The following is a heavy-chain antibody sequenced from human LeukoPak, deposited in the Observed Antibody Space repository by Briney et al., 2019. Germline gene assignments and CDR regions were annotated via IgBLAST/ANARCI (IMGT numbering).Heavy chain of an antibody. Sequence: GGSLRLSCVASGVTFDNHAMGWVRQAPGKGLEWVAAISGSGSRAYLADSVKGRFTISRDNSKNTLYLQMNSLRAEDTAVYYCARVGTGYSSSWSLYYFDYWGQGTLVTVSS. V-gene: IGHV3-23*01. J-gene: IGHJ4*02. D-gene: IGHD6-13*01. CDR2: ISGSGSRA. CDR3: ARVGTGYSSSWSLYYFDY. CDR1: GVTFDNHA.